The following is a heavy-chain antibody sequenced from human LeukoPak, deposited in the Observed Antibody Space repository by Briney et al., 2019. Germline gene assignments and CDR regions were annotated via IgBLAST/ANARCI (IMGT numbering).Heavy chain of an antibody. J-gene: IGHJ6*02. D-gene: IGHD2-2*01. CDR2: ISSSGSTI. CDR1: GFTFSDYY. Sequence: PGGSLRLSCAASGFTFSDYYMSWIRQAPGKGLEWVSYISSSGSTIYYADSVKGRFTISRDNAKNSLYLQMNSLRAEDTAVYYCARDHLVVPAAGLDVWGQGTTVTVSS. V-gene: IGHV3-11*01. CDR3: ARDHLVVPAAGLDV.